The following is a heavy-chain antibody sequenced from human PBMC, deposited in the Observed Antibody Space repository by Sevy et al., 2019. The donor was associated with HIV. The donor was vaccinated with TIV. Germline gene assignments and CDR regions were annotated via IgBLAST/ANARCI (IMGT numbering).Heavy chain of an antibody. V-gene: IGHV4-34*01. Sequence: SETLSLTCAVSGVSFSDYYWAWIRQPPGKGLEWIGEVSQSGSANYNPSLRSRVIMSLDTSNNHFSLKLTSVTAADTAVYDCARGPLFSPEYCSGGTCPTIDYWSQGTLVTVSS. J-gene: IGHJ4*02. CDR1: GVSFSDYY. CDR2: VSQSGSA. D-gene: IGHD2-15*01. CDR3: ARGPLFSPEYCSGGTCPTIDY.